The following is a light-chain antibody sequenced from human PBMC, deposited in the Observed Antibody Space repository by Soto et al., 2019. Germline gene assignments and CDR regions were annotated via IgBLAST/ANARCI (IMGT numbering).Light chain of an antibody. V-gene: IGLV2-23*01. CDR2: EGS. CDR3: CSYAGSSTLDVV. J-gene: IGLJ2*01. Sequence: QSALTQPASVSGSPGQSITISCTGTSSDVGSYNLVSWYQQHPGKAPKLMIYEGSKRPSGVSNRFYGSKSGNTASLTISGLQAEDEADYYCCSYAGSSTLDVVFGGGTKVTVL. CDR1: SSDVGSYNL.